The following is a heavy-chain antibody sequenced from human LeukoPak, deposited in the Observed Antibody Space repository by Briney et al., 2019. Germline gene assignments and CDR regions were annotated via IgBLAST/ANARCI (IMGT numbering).Heavy chain of an antibody. V-gene: IGHV3-23*01. CDR1: GFTFSSFA. CDR3: ARELKMGAPGTVGFDI. D-gene: IGHD6-13*01. Sequence: GGSLRLSCAASGFTFSSFAMSWVRQAPGKGLEWVSAISDSGGHTYYGDSVKGRFTISRDNSKNTVYIQMNSLRAGERAVYYCARELKMGAPGTVGFDIWGQGAMVTVSS. J-gene: IGHJ3*02. CDR2: ISDSGGHT.